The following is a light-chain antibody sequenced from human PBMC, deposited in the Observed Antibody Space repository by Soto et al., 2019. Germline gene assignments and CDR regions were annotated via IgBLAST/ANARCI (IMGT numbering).Light chain of an antibody. J-gene: IGKJ1*01. Sequence: EILLTQSPATLCLSPGERPTLSCRASQSVSSYLAWYQQKPGQAPRLLIYDASNRATGIPARFSGSGSGTDFTLTISSLEPEDFAVYYCQQRSNWPTFGQGTKVEIK. CDR2: DAS. V-gene: IGKV3-11*01. CDR1: QSVSSY. CDR3: QQRSNWPT.